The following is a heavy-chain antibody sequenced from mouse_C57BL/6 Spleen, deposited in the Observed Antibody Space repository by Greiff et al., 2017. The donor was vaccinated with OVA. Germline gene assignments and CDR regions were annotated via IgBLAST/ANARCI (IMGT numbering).Heavy chain of an antibody. Sequence: EVQLMESGPGLVKPSQSLSLTCSVTGYSITSGYYWNWIRQFPGNKLEWMGYISYDGSNNYNPSLKNRISITRDTSKIQFFLKLNSVTTEDTATYYCARASSYWYFDGWGTGTTVTVSS. CDR1: GYSITSGYY. V-gene: IGHV3-6*01. CDR2: ISYDGSN. CDR3: ARASSYWYFDG. J-gene: IGHJ1*03. D-gene: IGHD1-1*01.